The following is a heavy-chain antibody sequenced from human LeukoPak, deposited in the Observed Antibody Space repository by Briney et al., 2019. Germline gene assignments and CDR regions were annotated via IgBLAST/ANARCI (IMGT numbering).Heavy chain of an antibody. D-gene: IGHD3/OR15-3a*01. Sequence: ASVKVSCKASGYAFTDYYMHWVRQAPGQGLEWMGWITPNSGGTNYAQKFQGRVTTPRDTSISTVYMELSRLRSDDTAVYYCARDGGLKSFDYWGQGTLVTVSS. CDR3: ARDGGLKSFDY. CDR2: ITPNSGGT. V-gene: IGHV1-2*02. J-gene: IGHJ4*02. CDR1: GYAFTDYY.